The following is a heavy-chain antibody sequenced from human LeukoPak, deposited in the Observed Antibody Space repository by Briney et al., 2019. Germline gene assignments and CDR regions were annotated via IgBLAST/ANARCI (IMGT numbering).Heavy chain of an antibody. Sequence: ASVKVSCKASGYTFTTYGISWVRQAPGQGLEWMGWLSAYNGNTNYAQKLQGRVTMTTDTSTSTAYMELRSLRSDDTAVYYCARDRGSGSYLHFDYWGQGTLVTVSS. J-gene: IGHJ4*02. V-gene: IGHV1-18*01. CDR3: ARDRGSGSYLHFDY. D-gene: IGHD3-10*01. CDR2: LSAYNGNT. CDR1: GYTFTTYG.